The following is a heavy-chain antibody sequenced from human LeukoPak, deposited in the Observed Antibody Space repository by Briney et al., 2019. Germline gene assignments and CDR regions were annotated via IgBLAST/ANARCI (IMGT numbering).Heavy chain of an antibody. J-gene: IGHJ4*02. CDR3: AKDPRQRGDFDY. CDR2: ISDSGGRT. D-gene: IGHD1-1*01. CDR1: GFTFSSYA. Sequence: PGGSLRLSCAASGFTFSSYAMSWVRQAPGKGLDWVSSISDSGGRTYYADSVKGRFTISRDNSKSTVYLQMNSLRAEDTALYYCAKDPRQRGDFDYWGQGTLVTVSS. V-gene: IGHV3-23*01.